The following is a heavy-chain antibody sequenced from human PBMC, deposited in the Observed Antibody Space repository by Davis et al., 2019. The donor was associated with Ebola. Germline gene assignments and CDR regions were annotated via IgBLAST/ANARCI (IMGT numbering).Heavy chain of an antibody. CDR3: ARDGGGYRYGYYYYGMDV. CDR2: ISAYNGNT. J-gene: IGHJ6*02. V-gene: IGHV1-18*01. D-gene: IGHD5-18*01. CDR1: GYTFTSYG. Sequence: ASVKVSCKASGYTFTSYGISWVRQAPGQGLEWMGWISAYNGNTNYAQKLQGRVTMTTDTSTSTAYMELSSLRSEDTAVYYCARDGGGYRYGYYYYGMDVWGQGTTVTVSS.